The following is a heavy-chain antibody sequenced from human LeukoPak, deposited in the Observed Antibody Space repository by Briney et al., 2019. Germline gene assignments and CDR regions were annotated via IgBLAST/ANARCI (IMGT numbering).Heavy chain of an antibody. Sequence: PGGSLRLSCAASGFTFSSYGMHWVRQAPGKGLEWVAVIWYDGSNKYYADSVKGRFTISRDNSKNTLYLQMNSLSAEDTAVYYCARDSREAAGPRSSMDVWGQGTTVSVSS. D-gene: IGHD6-13*01. CDR2: IWYDGSNK. V-gene: IGHV3-33*01. CDR1: GFTFSSYG. J-gene: IGHJ6*02. CDR3: ARDSREAAGPRSSMDV.